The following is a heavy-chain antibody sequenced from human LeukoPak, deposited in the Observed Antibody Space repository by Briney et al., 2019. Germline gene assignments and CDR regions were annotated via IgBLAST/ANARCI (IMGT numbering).Heavy chain of an antibody. Sequence: GASVKVSCKASGYTFTSYYMHWVRQAPGQGLEWRGRMNPNSGGTKYAQKFQGRGTRNRDTSISTAYMEGSRLRSDDTAVYYCARWTSQYYYDSSGYYDDAFDIWGQGTMVTVSS. D-gene: IGHD3-22*01. CDR2: MNPNSGGT. J-gene: IGHJ3*02. V-gene: IGHV1-2*01. CDR1: GYTFTSYY. CDR3: ARWTSQYYYDSSGYYDDAFDI.